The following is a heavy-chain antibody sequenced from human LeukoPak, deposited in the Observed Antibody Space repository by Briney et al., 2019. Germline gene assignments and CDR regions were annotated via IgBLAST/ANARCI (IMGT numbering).Heavy chain of an antibody. CDR1: GFTFSDYA. CDR3: ARSVPDYTRFDY. D-gene: IGHD4-11*01. Sequence: GGSLRLSCVASGFTFSDYAMNWVRQAPVKGLEWVSTFKTNSGQVYYAEYVRGRFTISRDNSKNTVYLQMSSLRAEDTALYYCARSVPDYTRFDYWGQGALVTVSP. CDR2: FKTNSGQV. V-gene: IGHV3-23*01. J-gene: IGHJ4*02.